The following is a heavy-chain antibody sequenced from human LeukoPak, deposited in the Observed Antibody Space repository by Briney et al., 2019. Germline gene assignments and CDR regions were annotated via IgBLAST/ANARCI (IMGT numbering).Heavy chain of an antibody. D-gene: IGHD5-24*01. V-gene: IGHV1-69*13. CDR3: ARYRRDGYNYFDY. CDR2: IIPIFGTA. J-gene: IGHJ4*02. CDR1: GGTFSSYA. Sequence: SVKVSCKASGGTFSSYAISWVRQAPGQGLEWMGGIIPIFGTANYAQKFQGRVTITADESTSTAYMELSSLRSEDTAVYYCARYRRDGYNYFDYWGQGTLVTVSS.